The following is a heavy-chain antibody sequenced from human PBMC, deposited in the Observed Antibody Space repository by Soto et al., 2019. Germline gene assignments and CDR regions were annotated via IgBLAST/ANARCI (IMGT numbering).Heavy chain of an antibody. Sequence: ASVKVSCKASGYTFTSYGISWVRQAPGQGLEWMGWISAYNGNTNYAQKLQGRVTMTTDTSTSTAYMELRSLRSDDTAVYYCARRRGVVKEGYYYYYYGMDVWGQGTTVTAP. J-gene: IGHJ6*02. CDR2: ISAYNGNT. CDR1: GYTFTSYG. V-gene: IGHV1-18*04. D-gene: IGHD2-15*01. CDR3: ARRRGVVKEGYYYYYYGMDV.